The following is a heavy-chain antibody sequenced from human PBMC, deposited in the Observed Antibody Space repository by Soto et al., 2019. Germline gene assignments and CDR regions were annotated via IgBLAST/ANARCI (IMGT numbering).Heavy chain of an antibody. CDR1: GGSISSYY. CDR3: ARGMTTVTTLDY. D-gene: IGHD4-17*01. V-gene: IGHV4-59*01. Sequence: PSETLSLTCTVSGGSISSYYWSWIRQNPGKGLEWIGYINYRGNTNYNPSLKSRVTISVDTSRNQFSLKLSSVTAADTAVYYCARGMTTVTTLDYWGQGTLVTVAS. CDR2: INYRGNT. J-gene: IGHJ4*02.